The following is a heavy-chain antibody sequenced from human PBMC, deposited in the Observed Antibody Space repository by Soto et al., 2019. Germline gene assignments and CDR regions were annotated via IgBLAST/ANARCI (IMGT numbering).Heavy chain of an antibody. J-gene: IGHJ4*02. CDR2: FDPEDGET. D-gene: IGHD6-6*01. Sequence: ASVKVSCKVSGYTLTELSMHWVRQAPGKGLEWMGGFDPEDGETIYAQKFQGRVTMTEDTSTDTAYMELSSLRSEDKAVYYCAKVGAARFPPHYFDYWGQGTRVTASS. CDR1: GYTLTELS. V-gene: IGHV1-24*01. CDR3: AKVGAARFPPHYFDY.